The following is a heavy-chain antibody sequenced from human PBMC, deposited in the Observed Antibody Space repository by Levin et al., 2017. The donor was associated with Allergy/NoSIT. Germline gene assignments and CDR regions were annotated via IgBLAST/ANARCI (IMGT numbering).Heavy chain of an antibody. J-gene: IGHJ6*02. Sequence: GGSLRLSCAASGFTFSSYAMSWVRQAPGKGLEWVSGISGSGGSTHYADSVKGRFTISRDNSKNTLYLQMNSLRAEDTAAYYCAKDSRYSSSYTGGGMDVWGQGTTVTVSS. V-gene: IGHV3-23*01. D-gene: IGHD6-6*01. CDR1: GFTFSSYA. CDR2: ISGSGGST. CDR3: AKDSRYSSSYTGGGMDV.